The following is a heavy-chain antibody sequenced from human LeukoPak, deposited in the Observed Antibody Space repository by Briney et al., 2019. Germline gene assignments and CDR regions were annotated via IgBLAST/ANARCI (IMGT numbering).Heavy chain of an antibody. Sequence: SETLSLTCAVSGYSISSGYFWGWIRQPPGKGLEWIGSIYHSGTTYYNPSLKSRVTISVDTSKNQVSLRLSSVTAADTAVYYCARPPDYSDYGAAFTYWGQGTLVTVSS. CDR2: IYHSGTT. J-gene: IGHJ4*02. D-gene: IGHD4-11*01. CDR3: ARPPDYSDYGAAFTY. CDR1: GYSISSGYF. V-gene: IGHV4-38-2*01.